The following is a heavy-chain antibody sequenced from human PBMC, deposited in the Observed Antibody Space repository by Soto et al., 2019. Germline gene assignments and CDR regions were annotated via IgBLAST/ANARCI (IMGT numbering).Heavy chain of an antibody. Sequence: ASVKVSCKTSGYTFTSYDISWVRQAPGQGLEWMGWISAYNGNTNYAQKLQGRVTMTTDTSTSTAYMELRSLRSDDTAVYYCARGPWSDSSGYYYKAWFDPWGQGTLVTVSS. D-gene: IGHD3-22*01. CDR3: ARGPWSDSSGYYYKAWFDP. CDR2: ISAYNGNT. CDR1: GYTFTSYD. J-gene: IGHJ5*02. V-gene: IGHV1-18*01.